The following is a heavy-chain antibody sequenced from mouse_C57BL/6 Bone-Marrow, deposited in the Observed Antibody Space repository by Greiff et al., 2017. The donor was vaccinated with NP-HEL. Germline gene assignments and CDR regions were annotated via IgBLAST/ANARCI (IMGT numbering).Heavy chain of an antibody. CDR3: ARGSSVDY. D-gene: IGHD3-2*02. Sequence: QVQLQQSGPELAKPGASVKISCKASGYAFSSSWMNWVKQRPGKGLEWIGRIYPGDGATNYNGKFKGKATLTAAKSSSTAYMQLSSLTSEDSAVYFCARGSSVDYWGQGTSVTVSS. V-gene: IGHV1-82*01. CDR2: IYPGDGAT. J-gene: IGHJ4*01. CDR1: GYAFSSSW.